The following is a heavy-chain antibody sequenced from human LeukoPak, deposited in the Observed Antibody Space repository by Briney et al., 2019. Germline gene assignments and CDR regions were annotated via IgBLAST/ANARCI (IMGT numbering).Heavy chain of an antibody. D-gene: IGHD6-19*01. Sequence: GESLKISCQGSGYSFTNFWIGWVRQMPGKGLEWMGIIYPGDSDTRYSPSFQGQVTISADKSISTAYLQWSSLKASDTAMYYCARQSWEGIAVAGTHFDYWGQGTLVTVSS. CDR2: IYPGDSDT. V-gene: IGHV5-51*01. CDR3: ARQSWEGIAVAGTHFDY. J-gene: IGHJ4*02. CDR1: GYSFTNFW.